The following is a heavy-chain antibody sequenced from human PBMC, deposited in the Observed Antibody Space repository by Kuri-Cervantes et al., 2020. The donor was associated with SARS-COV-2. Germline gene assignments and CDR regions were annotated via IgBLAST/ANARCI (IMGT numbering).Heavy chain of an antibody. CDR3: ARQMMSSITIFGVVITRNWFDP. D-gene: IGHD3-3*01. V-gene: IGHV4-39*01. CDR1: GGSISSSSYY. Sequence: SETLSLTCTVSGGSISSSSYYWGWIRQPPGKGLEWIGSIYYSGSTYYNPSLKSRVTISVDTSKNQFSLKLSSVTAADTAVYYCARQMMSSITIFGVVITRNWFDPWGQGTLGHRLL. CDR2: IYYSGST. J-gene: IGHJ5*02.